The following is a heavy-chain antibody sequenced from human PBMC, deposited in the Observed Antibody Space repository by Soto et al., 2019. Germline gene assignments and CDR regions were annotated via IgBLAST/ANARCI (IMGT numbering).Heavy chain of an antibody. Sequence: LRLSCAASGFTFDDYAIHWVRQAPGQGLEWVSGISWNSGSIGYADSVKGRFTISRDNAKNSLYLQMNSLRAEDTALYYCAKARGYYDILTGYDYYYGMDVWGQGTTVTVSS. V-gene: IGHV3-9*01. CDR2: ISWNSGSI. CDR3: AKARGYYDILTGYDYYYGMDV. CDR1: GFTFDDYA. J-gene: IGHJ6*02. D-gene: IGHD3-9*01.